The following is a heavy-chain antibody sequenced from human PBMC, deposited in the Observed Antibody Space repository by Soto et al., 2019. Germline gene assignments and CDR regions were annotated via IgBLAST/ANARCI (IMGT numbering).Heavy chain of an antibody. CDR1: GFTFSSYA. J-gene: IGHJ4*02. CDR3: ARDYKGSGGSSDY. CDR2: ISYDGSNK. D-gene: IGHD6-19*01. V-gene: IGHV3-30-3*01. Sequence: GGSLRLSCAASGFTFSSYAMHWVRQAPGKGLEWVAVISYDGSNKYYADSVKGRFTISRDNSKNTLYLQMNSLRAEDTAVYYCARDYKGSGGSSDYWGQGPLGTVSS.